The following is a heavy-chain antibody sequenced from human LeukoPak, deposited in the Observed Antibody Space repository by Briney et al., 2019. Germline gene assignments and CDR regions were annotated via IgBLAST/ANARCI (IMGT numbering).Heavy chain of an antibody. CDR2: IYYSGST. J-gene: IGHJ4*02. CDR1: GGSISRYY. V-gene: IGHV4-59*08. Sequence: PSETLSLTCTVSGGSISRYYWSWIRHPPGKGLEWIGYIYYSGSTNYNPSLKSRVTISVDTSKNQFSLKLSSVTAADTAVYYCAGQRYYFDYWGQGTLVTVSS. CDR3: AGQRYYFDY.